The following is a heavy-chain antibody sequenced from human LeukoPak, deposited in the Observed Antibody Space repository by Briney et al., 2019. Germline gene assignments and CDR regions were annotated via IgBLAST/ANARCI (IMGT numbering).Heavy chain of an antibody. V-gene: IGHV4-39*01. Sequence: SETLSLTCTVSGGSISSSSYYWGWIRQPPGKGLEWIGSIYYSGSTYYNPSLKSRVTISVDTSKNQFSLKLSSVTAADTAVYYCARRPITMTFFDYWGQGTLVTVSS. CDR1: GGSISSSSYY. CDR3: ARRPITMTFFDY. J-gene: IGHJ4*02. D-gene: IGHD3-22*01. CDR2: IYYSGST.